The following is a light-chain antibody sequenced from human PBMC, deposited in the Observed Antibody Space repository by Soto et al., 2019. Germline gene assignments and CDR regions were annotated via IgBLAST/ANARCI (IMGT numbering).Light chain of an antibody. CDR1: ESISSW. J-gene: IGKJ1*01. CDR2: KAS. Sequence: EIQLSLSPSTLSASVRHRVTSTCRSSESISSWLAWYQQKLGKAPKLLIYKASNLESGVPSRFSGSASGTEFTLTISSLQTDDFATYYCQQYNSFSLWTVCEGAHVDTK. CDR3: QQYNSFSLWT. V-gene: IGKV1-5*03.